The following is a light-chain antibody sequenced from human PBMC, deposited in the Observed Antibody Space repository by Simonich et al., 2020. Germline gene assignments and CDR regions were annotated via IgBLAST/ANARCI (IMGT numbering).Light chain of an antibody. CDR2: CAS. Sequence: DIVMTQSPDSLAVSLGERATINCKSSQSVLYSSNNKNYLAWYQQKPGQPPKLLIYCASTRESGVPDRFSGSGSVTDFTLTISSLQAEDVAVYYCQQDYSTPLTFGGGTKVEIK. CDR1: QSVLYSSNNKNY. V-gene: IGKV4-1*01. CDR3: QQDYSTPLT. J-gene: IGKJ4*01.